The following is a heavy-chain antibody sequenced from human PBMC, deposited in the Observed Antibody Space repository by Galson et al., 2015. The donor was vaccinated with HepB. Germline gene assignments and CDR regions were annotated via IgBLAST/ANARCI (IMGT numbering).Heavy chain of an antibody. CDR2: ISGSGGST. J-gene: IGHJ4*02. V-gene: IGHV3-23*01. Sequence: SLRLSCAASGFTFSSYAMSWVRQAPGKGLEWVSAISGSGGSTYYADSVKGRFTISRDNSKSTLYLQMNSLRAEDTAVYYCAKLSRGYSSSWSDYWGQGTLVTVSS. D-gene: IGHD6-13*01. CDR1: GFTFSSYA. CDR3: AKLSRGYSSSWSDY.